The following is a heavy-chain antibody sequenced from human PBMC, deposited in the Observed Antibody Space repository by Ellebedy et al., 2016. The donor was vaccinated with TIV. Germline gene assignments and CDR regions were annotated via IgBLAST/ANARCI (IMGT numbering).Heavy chain of an antibody. V-gene: IGHV1-2*02. J-gene: IGHJ4*02. D-gene: IGHD6-13*01. CDR3: ARDNDFSSSPDY. CDR2: INPKSGGT. Sequence: AASVKVSCKASAYTFTDYYMHWVRQAPGQGLEWMGWINPKSGGTNYAQKFQGRVTMTTDTSINTAYMELSRLRSDDTAVYYCARDNDFSSSPDYWGQGTLVTVSS. CDR1: AYTFTDYY.